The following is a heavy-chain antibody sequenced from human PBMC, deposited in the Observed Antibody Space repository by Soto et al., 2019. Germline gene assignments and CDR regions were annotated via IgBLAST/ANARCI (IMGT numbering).Heavy chain of an antibody. D-gene: IGHD3-10*01. Sequence: SETLSLTCTVSGGSISSYYWSWIRQPPGKGLEWIGYIYYSGSTNYNPSLKSRVTISVDTSKNQFSLKLSSVTAADTAVYYCASSRRTMVRGVISPAYFDYWGQGTLVTSPQ. CDR3: ASSRRTMVRGVISPAYFDY. CDR1: GGSISSYY. CDR2: IYYSGST. J-gene: IGHJ4*02. V-gene: IGHV4-59*01.